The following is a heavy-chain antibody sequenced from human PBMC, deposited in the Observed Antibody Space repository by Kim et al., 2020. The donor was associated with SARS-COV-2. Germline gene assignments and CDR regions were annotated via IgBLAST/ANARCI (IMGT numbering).Heavy chain of an antibody. J-gene: IGHJ4*02. D-gene: IGHD1-26*01. Sequence: GGSLRLSCAASGFTFSSHWMHWVRQAPGKGRVWASRIKSDGSITSYADSVKGRFTISRDNAKSTLYLQMNSLRVEDTAVYYCARAKSLVGASFDSWGQGILVTVSS. CDR3: ARAKSLVGASFDS. V-gene: IGHV3-74*01. CDR2: IKSDGSIT. CDR1: GFTFSSHW.